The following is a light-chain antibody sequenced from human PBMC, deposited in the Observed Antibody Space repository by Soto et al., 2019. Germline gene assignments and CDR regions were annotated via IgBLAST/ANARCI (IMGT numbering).Light chain of an antibody. V-gene: IGLV2-14*01. CDR3: SSYTNINTRACV. CDR1: SSDIGSYNR. J-gene: IGLJ1*01. CDR2: EVT. Sequence: QSALTQPASVSGSPGQSITISCTGTSSDIGSYNRVSWYQQHPGKAPKLIIYEVTDRPSGVSHRFSCSKSGNTASLTISGLQAEDEAEYYCSSYTNINTRACVFGTGTKLTVL.